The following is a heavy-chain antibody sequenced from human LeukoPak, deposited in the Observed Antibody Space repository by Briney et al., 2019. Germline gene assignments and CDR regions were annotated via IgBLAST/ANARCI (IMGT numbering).Heavy chain of an antibody. CDR2: INHGGTP. Sequence: PSETLSLTCAFSGVAVTDNFWTWIRRPPGKGLEWIGEINHGGTPTYSPSLKSRVRMSLDTSRNHFSLNLTSVTAADTAVYFCASGHYFNYYMDVWGKGTTVTVSS. J-gene: IGHJ6*03. V-gene: IGHV4-34*01. CDR3: ASGHYFNYYMDV. CDR1: GVAVTDNF.